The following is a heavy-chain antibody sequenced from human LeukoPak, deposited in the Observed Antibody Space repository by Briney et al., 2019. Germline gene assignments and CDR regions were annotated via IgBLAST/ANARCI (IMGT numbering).Heavy chain of an antibody. CDR2: IYYSGST. CDR1: GGSISSGDYY. D-gene: IGHD3-22*01. J-gene: IGHJ3*02. V-gene: IGHV4-30-4*08. Sequence: SETLSLTCTVSGGSISSGDYYWSWIRQPPGKGLEWIGYIYYSGSTYYNPSLKSRVTISVDTSKNQFSLKLSSVTAADTAVYYCARYPEITMIVVVQGAFDIWGQGTMVTVSS. CDR3: ARYPEITMIVVVQGAFDI.